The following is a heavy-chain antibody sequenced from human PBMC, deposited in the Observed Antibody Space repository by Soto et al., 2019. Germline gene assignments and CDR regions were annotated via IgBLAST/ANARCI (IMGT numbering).Heavy chain of an antibody. D-gene: IGHD6-19*01. Sequence: PSETLSLTCPVSGGSVVSGTYYWGWLRQPPGDGLEWIGSISYSGSTYYSTSLKSRVTVSVDMSKNHFSLKLSSVTAADTAVYYCARRHYSSAWYGGNFFDYWGQGILVTVSS. J-gene: IGHJ4*02. CDR3: ARRHYSSAWYGGNFFDY. CDR1: GGSVVSGTYY. V-gene: IGHV4-39*02. CDR2: ISYSGST.